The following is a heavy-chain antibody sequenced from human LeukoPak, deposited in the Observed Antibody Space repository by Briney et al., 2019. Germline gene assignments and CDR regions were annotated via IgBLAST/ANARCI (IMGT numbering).Heavy chain of an antibody. CDR1: GFSFGDYV. V-gene: IGHV3-49*04. CDR2: IRNQAYGATT. J-gene: IGHJ4*02. Sequence: PGRSLRLSCTGAGFSFGDYVLDWVRQAAGRGLEWVGFIRNQAYGATTQYTASVRGRFTISRDDDKGIAYLQMNRLKTEDTAVYYCLREAPFGSGWYFDYWGQGALVTVSS. CDR3: LREAPFGSGWYFDY. D-gene: IGHD6-19*01.